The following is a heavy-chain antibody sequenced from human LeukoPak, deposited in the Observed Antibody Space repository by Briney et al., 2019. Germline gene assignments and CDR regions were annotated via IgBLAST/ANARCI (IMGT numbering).Heavy chain of an antibody. V-gene: IGHV4-59*01. Sequence: PSETLSLTCTVSGGSISSYYWSWIRQPPGKGLEWIGYIYYSGGTNYNPSLKSRVTISVDTSKNQFSLKLSSVTAADTAVYYCARGRYSSSWYYFDYWGQGTLVTVSS. CDR1: GGSISSYY. D-gene: IGHD6-13*01. CDR3: ARGRYSSSWYYFDY. CDR2: IYYSGGT. J-gene: IGHJ4*02.